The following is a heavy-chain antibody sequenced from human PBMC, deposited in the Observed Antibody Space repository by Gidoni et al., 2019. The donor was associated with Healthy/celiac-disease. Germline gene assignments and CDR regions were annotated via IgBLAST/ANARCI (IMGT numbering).Heavy chain of an antibody. CDR1: GGSISSSRYY. D-gene: IGHD4-17*01. Sequence: QLQLQESGPGLVKPSETLSLTCTVSGGSISSSRYYWGWIRQPPGKGLEWIGSIYYSGSTYYNPSLKSRVTISVDTSKNQFSLKLSSVTAADTAVYYCARRRVYGDYGYYFDYWGQGTLVTVSS. CDR2: IYYSGST. V-gene: IGHV4-39*01. CDR3: ARRRVYGDYGYYFDY. J-gene: IGHJ4*02.